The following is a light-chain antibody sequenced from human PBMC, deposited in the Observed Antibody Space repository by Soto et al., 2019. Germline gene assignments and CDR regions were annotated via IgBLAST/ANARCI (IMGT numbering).Light chain of an antibody. V-gene: IGKV3-20*01. CDR3: QQYGGSPPYT. CDR1: QTVTNNY. CDR2: GAS. Sequence: EVVLTQSPGTLSLSPGERATLSCRASQTVTNNYLSWYQQKPGQAPRLLIYGASSRATGIPDRFSGSGSGTDFTLIISRLEPEDFALYFCQQYGGSPPYTFGQGTKLEIK. J-gene: IGKJ2*01.